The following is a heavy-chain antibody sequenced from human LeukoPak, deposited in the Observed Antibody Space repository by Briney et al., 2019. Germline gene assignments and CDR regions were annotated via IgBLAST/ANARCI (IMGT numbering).Heavy chain of an antibody. CDR1: GYTFTSYY. CDR2: INPSGGST. CDR3: ARATNYYGSGSYLDY. D-gene: IGHD3-10*01. J-gene: IGHJ4*02. V-gene: IGHV1-46*01. Sequence: ASVKVSCKASGYTFTSYYMHWVRQAPGQGLEWMGIINPSGGSTSYAQKFQGRVTMTRDTSISTAYMELSSLRSEDTAVYYCARATNYYGSGSYLDYWGQGTLVTVSS.